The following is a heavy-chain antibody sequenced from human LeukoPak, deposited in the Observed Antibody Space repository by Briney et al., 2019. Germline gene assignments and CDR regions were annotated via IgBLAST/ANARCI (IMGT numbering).Heavy chain of an antibody. CDR1: GGSISSSSYY. V-gene: IGHV4-39*07. Sequence: ASETLSLTCTVSGGSISSSSYYWGWIRQPPGKGLEWIGSIYYSGSTYYNPSLKSRVTISVDTSKNQFSLKLSSVTAADTAVYYCARAMVRGVIIKAGDAFDIWGQGTMVTVSS. CDR2: IYYSGST. CDR3: ARAMVRGVIIKAGDAFDI. D-gene: IGHD3-10*01. J-gene: IGHJ3*02.